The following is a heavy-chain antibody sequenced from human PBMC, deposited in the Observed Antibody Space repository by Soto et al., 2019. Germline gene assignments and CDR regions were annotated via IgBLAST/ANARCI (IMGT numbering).Heavy chain of an antibody. CDR2: IRGFSPYT. J-gene: IGHJ6*02. CDR1: GFTFRTYT. V-gene: IGHV3-21*01. CDR3: ARDRGYDAHDYYYNAMDV. D-gene: IGHD2-15*01. Sequence: EVQLVESGGGLVNPGGSLRLSCVASGFTFRTYTINWVRQAPGKGLEWVSGIRGFSPYTFYAESVKGRFTISRDNAKNSLYLQMNSLGVEDTAVYYCARDRGYDAHDYYYNAMDVWGQGTTVTVSS.